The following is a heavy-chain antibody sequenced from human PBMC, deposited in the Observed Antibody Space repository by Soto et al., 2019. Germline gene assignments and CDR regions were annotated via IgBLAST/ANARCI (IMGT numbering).Heavy chain of an antibody. CDR3: ARSFGWYAIDH. CDR2: IHHSGST. D-gene: IGHD6-19*01. V-gene: IGHV4-4*02. J-gene: IGHJ4*02. Sequence: QMQLQESGPGLVKPSETLSLTCAVSSASIITEQRWTWVRQPPGKGLEWIGEIHHSGSTNNNPSLRSRVTLSVVKSKIQFSLNLNSVTAADTALYYCARSFGWYAIDHWGQGTLVIVSS. CDR1: SASIITEQR.